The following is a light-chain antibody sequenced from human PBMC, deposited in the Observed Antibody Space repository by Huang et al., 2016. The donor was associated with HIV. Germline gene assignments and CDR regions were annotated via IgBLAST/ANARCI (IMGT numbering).Light chain of an antibody. CDR1: QSLVHSDGNTY. CDR3: MQGSHWPLS. V-gene: IGKV2-30*02. J-gene: IGKJ4*01. Sequence: VELTQSPLSLPATLGQPASISCRSSQSLVHSDGNTYLNWYHQRTGQSPRRLIYKISNRDPGVPDRFSGSGSGTDFTLKISRVEAEDVGVYYCMQGSHWPLSFGGGTKVEIK. CDR2: KIS.